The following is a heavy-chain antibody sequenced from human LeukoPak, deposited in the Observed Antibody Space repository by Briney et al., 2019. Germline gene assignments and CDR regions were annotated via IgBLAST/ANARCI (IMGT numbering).Heavy chain of an antibody. Sequence: SETLSLTCTVSGGSISRYYWSWIRQPPGKGLEWIGCVYYTGSTNYNPSLKSRVTISIDTSKNQFSLKLSSVTAADTAVYYCARNGIYYYYYMDVWGKGTTVTVSS. CDR2: VYYTGST. D-gene: IGHD1-26*01. V-gene: IGHV4-59*01. CDR1: GGSISRYY. J-gene: IGHJ6*03. CDR3: ARNGIYYYYYMDV.